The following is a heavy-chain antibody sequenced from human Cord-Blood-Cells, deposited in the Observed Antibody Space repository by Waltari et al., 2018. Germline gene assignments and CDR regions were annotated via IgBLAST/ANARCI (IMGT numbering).Heavy chain of an antibody. CDR2: INHSGST. Sequence: QVQLQQWGAGLLKPSEPLSLTCAVYGGSFSGYYWRWIRQPPGKGLEWIGEINHSGSTNYNPSLKSRVTISVDTSKNQFSLKLSSVTAADTAVYYCARVLPRYYDFWSGYNWFDPWGQGTLVTVSS. V-gene: IGHV4-34*01. CDR3: ARVLPRYYDFWSGYNWFDP. J-gene: IGHJ5*02. D-gene: IGHD3-3*01. CDR1: GGSFSGYY.